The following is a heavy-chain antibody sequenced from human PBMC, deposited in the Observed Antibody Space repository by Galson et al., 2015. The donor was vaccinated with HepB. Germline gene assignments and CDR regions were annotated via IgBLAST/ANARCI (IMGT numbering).Heavy chain of an antibody. V-gene: IGHV1-18*01. D-gene: IGHD5-12*01. CDR1: GYTFTSYG. CDR2: ISAYNGNT. Sequence: SVKVSCKASGYTFTSYGISWVRQAPGQGLEWMGWISAYNGNTNYAQKLQGRVTMTTDTSTSTAYMELRSLRSDDTAVYYCARANMFMVATGPDRFDYWGQGTLVTVSS. CDR3: ARANMFMVATGPDRFDY. J-gene: IGHJ4*02.